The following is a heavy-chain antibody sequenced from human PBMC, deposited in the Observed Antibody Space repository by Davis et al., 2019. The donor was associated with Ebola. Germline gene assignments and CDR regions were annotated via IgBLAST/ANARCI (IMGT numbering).Heavy chain of an antibody. CDR1: GFTFNNYG. V-gene: IGHV3-33*01. Sequence: GESLKISCAASGFTFNNYGMHWVRQAPGKGLEWVAVISSDETYKYYLDSVKGRFTVSRDNSKNMLYLQMNSLRAEDTAVYYCARGSRWGNYYLDYWGQGTLVTVSS. CDR3: ARGSRWGNYYLDY. J-gene: IGHJ4*02. D-gene: IGHD3-10*01. CDR2: ISSDETYK.